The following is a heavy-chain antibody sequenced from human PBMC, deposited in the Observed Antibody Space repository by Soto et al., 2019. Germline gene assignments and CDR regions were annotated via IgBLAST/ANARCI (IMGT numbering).Heavy chain of an antibody. CDR2: ISSSSSTI. D-gene: IGHD2-21*02. CDR3: ARDGRTVTAES. CDR1: GFTFSSYS. Sequence: EVQLVESGGGLVQPGGSLRLSCAASGFTFSSYSMNWVRQAPGKGLEWVSYISSSSSTIYYADSVKGRFTISRDNAKNSLYLQMNSLRAEDTAVYYCARDGRTVTAESWGQGTLVTVSS. V-gene: IGHV3-48*01. J-gene: IGHJ5*02.